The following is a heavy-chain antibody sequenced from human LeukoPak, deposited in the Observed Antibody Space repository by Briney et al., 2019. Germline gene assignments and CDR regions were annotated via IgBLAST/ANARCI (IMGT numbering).Heavy chain of an antibody. CDR3: AKSTGFSPGNWFDP. CDR1: GFTFSSYA. D-gene: IGHD4-17*01. CDR2: ISGNGGST. J-gene: IGHJ5*02. V-gene: IGHV3-23*01. Sequence: SGGSLRLSCAASGFTFSSYAMSWVRQAPGKGLEWASGISGNGGSTDYADSVKGRCTISRGNSKNTVYLQMNSLRAEDTAVYYCAKSTGFSPGNWFDPWGQGTLVTVSS.